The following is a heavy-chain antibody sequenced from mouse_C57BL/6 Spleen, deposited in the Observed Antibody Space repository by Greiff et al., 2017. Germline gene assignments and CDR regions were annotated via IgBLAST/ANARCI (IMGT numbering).Heavy chain of an antibody. D-gene: IGHD1-1*01. Sequence: EVMLVESGEGLVKPGGSLKLSCAASGFTFSSYAMSWVRQTPEKRLEWVAYISSGGDYIYYADTVKGRCTISRDNARNTLYLQMSSLKSEDTAMYYCTRDYNYGSSDYWGQGTTLTVSS. J-gene: IGHJ2*01. CDR1: GFTFSSYA. V-gene: IGHV5-9-1*02. CDR3: TRDYNYGSSDY. CDR2: ISSGGDYI.